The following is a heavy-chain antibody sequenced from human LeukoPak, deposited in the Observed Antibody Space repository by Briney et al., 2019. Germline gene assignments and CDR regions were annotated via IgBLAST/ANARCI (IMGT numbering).Heavy chain of an antibody. J-gene: IGHJ4*02. CDR2: IRGTGDSP. Sequence: ASVKVPCKASGYTFTSYDINWVRQATGQGLEWVGLIRGTGDSPDYAQKFQGRVTVTCDTSTNTLYLELRSLKLEDTAVYYCARAPGGTLDFWGQGTLVTVSS. CDR1: GYTFTSYD. CDR3: ARAPGGTLDF. V-gene: IGHV1-46*01. D-gene: IGHD4-23*01.